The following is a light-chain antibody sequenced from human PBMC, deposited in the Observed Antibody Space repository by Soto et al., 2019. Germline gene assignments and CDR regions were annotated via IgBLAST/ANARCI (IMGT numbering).Light chain of an antibody. V-gene: IGLV2-14*01. CDR2: DVT. CDR3: SAYASNSALV. Sequence: QSVRAQPASVSGSPGQSITMSCTATSSDDSDYEYVSWYQQHPGKAPKLMIYDVTNRPSAVSDRFSGSMSGNTASLTISRLQSEDEADYYCSAYASNSALVFGGGTKLTVL. J-gene: IGLJ3*02. CDR1: SSDDSDYEY.